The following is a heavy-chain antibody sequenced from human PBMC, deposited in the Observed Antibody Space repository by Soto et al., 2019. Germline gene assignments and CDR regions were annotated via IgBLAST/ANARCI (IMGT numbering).Heavy chain of an antibody. CDR2: ISSSSSYT. CDR1: GFSFSDYY. CDR3: ARSPYYDILTGYALYGMDV. V-gene: IGHV3-11*06. Sequence: PGRSLRVSCAASGFSFSDYYMSWIRQAPGKGLEWVSYISSSSSYTNYADSVKGRFTISRDNAKNSLYLQMNSLRAEDTAVYYCARSPYYDILTGYALYGMDVWGQGTTVTVSS. D-gene: IGHD3-9*01. J-gene: IGHJ6*02.